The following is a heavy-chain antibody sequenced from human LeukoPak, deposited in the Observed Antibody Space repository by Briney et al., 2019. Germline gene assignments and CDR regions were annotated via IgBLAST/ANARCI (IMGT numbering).Heavy chain of an antibody. V-gene: IGHV3-7*01. CDR2: INQDGAQT. CDR1: GFSFSDSW. Sequence: GGSLRLSCAVSGFSFSDSWMSWVRQAPGKGLEWVANINQDGAQTYYVDSMRGRFTISRDNAKNSLYLQMNSLRAEDTAVYYCARDSARGGTMDYWGQGTLVTVSS. J-gene: IGHJ4*02. D-gene: IGHD2-15*01. CDR3: ARDSARGGTMDY.